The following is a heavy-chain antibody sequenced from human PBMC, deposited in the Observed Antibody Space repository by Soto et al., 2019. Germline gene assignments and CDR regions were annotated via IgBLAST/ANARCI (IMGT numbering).Heavy chain of an antibody. Sequence: PSETLSLTCTVSGGSISSGGYYWSWIRQHPGKGLEWIGYIYYSGSTYYNPSLKSRVTISVDTSKNQFSLKLSSVTAADTAVYYCARDYYYYDSSGYPGGRWFDPWGQGTLVTVSS. CDR1: GGSISSGGYY. J-gene: IGHJ5*02. CDR3: ARDYYYYDSSGYPGGRWFDP. CDR2: IYYSGST. D-gene: IGHD3-22*01. V-gene: IGHV4-31*03.